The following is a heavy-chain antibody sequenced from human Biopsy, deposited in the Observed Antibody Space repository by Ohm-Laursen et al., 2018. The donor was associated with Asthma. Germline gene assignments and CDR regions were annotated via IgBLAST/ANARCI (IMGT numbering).Heavy chain of an antibody. CDR1: GGTFNTYV. D-gene: IGHD2-2*01. J-gene: IGHJ4*02. CDR3: ARKAGSCISRTCYSLDF. Sequence: GASVKVSCKPLGGTFNTYVIGWVRQAPGQGLEWMGGINSVFGTTTYPQKFQDRVTITADDSTSTVYMELSILRSEDTAVYYCARKAGSCISRTCYSLDFWGQGTLVTASS. V-gene: IGHV1-69*13. CDR2: INSVFGTT.